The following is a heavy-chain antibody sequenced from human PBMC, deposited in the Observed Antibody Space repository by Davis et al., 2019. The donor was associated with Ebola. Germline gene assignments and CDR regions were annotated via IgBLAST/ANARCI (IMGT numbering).Heavy chain of an antibody. CDR2: IYYSGST. J-gene: IGHJ3*01. D-gene: IGHD3-3*01. V-gene: IGHV4-39*01. CDR1: GGSISSRSYY. CDR3: ARRRITISP. Sequence: SETLSLTCTVSGGSISSRSYYWGWIRQPPGKGLEWIGSIYYSGSTYYNPSLKSRVTISVDTSKNQFSLKLSSVTAADTAVYYCARRRITISPWGQGTMVTVSS.